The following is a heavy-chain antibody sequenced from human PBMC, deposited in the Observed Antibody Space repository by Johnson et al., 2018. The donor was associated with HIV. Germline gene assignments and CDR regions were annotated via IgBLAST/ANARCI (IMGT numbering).Heavy chain of an antibody. V-gene: IGHV3-30-3*01. D-gene: IGHD4-11*01. J-gene: IGHJ3*02. Sequence: QVQLVESGGGVVQPGRSLRLSCSASGFTFSSYAMHWVRQAPGKGLEWVAVISYDGSNKYYADSVKGRLTISRDSSKNMLYLQMNSLRTEDTAVYYCGRDINYSNYVTDAFDIWGQGTVVTVSS. CDR2: ISYDGSNK. CDR3: GRDINYSNYVTDAFDI. CDR1: GFTFSSYA.